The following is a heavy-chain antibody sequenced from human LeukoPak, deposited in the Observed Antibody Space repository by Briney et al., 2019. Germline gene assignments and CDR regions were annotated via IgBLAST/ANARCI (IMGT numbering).Heavy chain of an antibody. V-gene: IGHV3-21*01. D-gene: IGHD1-26*01. Sequence: GGSLRPSCAASAFSFSDYNMNWVRQAPGKGLEWVSSITSSGSYIYYADSVKGRFTISRDNAKNSLYLQMNSLRAEDTAVYYCARAYSGTYGLGYYYMDVWGKGTTVTVSS. CDR3: ARAYSGTYGLGYYYMDV. CDR1: AFSFSDYN. J-gene: IGHJ6*03. CDR2: ITSSGSYI.